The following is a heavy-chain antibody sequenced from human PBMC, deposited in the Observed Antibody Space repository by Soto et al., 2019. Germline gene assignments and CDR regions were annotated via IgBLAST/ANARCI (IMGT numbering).Heavy chain of an antibody. CDR3: AIADYGDDDY. Sequence: QLQLVQSGPEAKKPGASVKVSCKASGYTFATSTISWLRQAPGQGPEWMGWIKAYSGNTNYAQKLQGRFTMTTDTATSTADMELRSLTPDDTAIYYCAIADYGDDDYWGQGTLVTVSS. D-gene: IGHD4-17*01. CDR1: GYTFATST. V-gene: IGHV1-18*01. CDR2: IKAYSGNT. J-gene: IGHJ4*02.